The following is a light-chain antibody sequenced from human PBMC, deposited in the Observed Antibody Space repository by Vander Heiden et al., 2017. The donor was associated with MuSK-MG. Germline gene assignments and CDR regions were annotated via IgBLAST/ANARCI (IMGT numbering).Light chain of an antibody. V-gene: IGKV3-11*01. Sequence: IALTLSPATLSLSPGERATPSCRASQSVSTYLAWYQQKPGQTPRLLIYDASNRATGIPARLSGSGSGTDFTLTISSLEPEDFAVYYCQQRISWPSFGGGTRVEIK. CDR1: QSVSTY. CDR3: QQRISWPS. CDR2: DAS. J-gene: IGKJ4*01.